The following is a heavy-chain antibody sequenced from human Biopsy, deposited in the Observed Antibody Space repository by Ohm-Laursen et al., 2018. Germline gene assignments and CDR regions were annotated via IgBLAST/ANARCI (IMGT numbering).Heavy chain of an antibody. Sequence: GTLSLTCTVSGGSFSGYFWSWIRQPPGKGLQWIGYVYYTGSTDYNPSLQSRVTISVDTSKKRFSLRLRSVTPADTAVYYCARDRGYSSDGTVPGCFDLWGRGTLVTVSS. V-gene: IGHV4-59*01. CDR2: VYYTGST. CDR3: ARDRGYSSDGTVPGCFDL. J-gene: IGHJ2*01. D-gene: IGHD2-15*01. CDR1: GGSFSGYF.